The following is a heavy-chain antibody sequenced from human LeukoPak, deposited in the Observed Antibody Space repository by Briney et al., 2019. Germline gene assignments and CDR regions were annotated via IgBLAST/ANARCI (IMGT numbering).Heavy chain of an antibody. CDR2: IKHDGSEQ. CDR3: KSGGAAPGSFDY. CDR1: GFTFTSYW. V-gene: IGHV3-7*01. Sequence: GGSLRLSCAASGFTFTSYWMSWMRQAPGKGLQWVANIKHDGSEQYYVDSVKGRFTISRDNAKNSLFLQMNSLGVENTAVYYCKSGGAAPGSFDYWGQGALVTVSS. J-gene: IGHJ4*02. D-gene: IGHD1-26*01.